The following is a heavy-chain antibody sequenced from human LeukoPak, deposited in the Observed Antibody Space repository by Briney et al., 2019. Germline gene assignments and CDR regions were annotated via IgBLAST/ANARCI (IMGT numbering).Heavy chain of an antibody. J-gene: IGHJ4*02. V-gene: IGHV3-23*01. Sequence: PGGSLRLSCAASGFSFSSYAMNWVRQAPGKGLEWLAAISGSGSTTYYADSVKGRFTVSRDNSRKTLHLQMNSLRAEDTAVYYCAKDHEGIVVVPITMGLWGQGTLVTVSS. CDR2: ISGSGSTT. CDR3: AKDHEGIVVVPITMGL. D-gene: IGHD2-2*01. CDR1: GFSFSSYA.